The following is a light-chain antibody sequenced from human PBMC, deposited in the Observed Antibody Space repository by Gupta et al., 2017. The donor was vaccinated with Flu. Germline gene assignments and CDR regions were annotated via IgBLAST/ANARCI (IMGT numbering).Light chain of an antibody. J-gene: IGKJ1*01. CDR3: QQYNNWPRT. CDR2: GAS. CDR1: QSVSST. Sequence: DIVMTQSPATLSVSPGERATLSCRASQSVSSTVAWYQQKPGQAPRLLIYGASTRATGIPARFSGSGSGKECTRTISSLQSEDFAVYYCQQYNNWPRTFGQGTKVEIK. V-gene: IGKV3D-15*01.